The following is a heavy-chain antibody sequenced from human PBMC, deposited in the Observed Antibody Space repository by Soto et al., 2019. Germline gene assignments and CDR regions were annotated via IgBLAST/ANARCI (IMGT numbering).Heavy chain of an antibody. Sequence: EVQLVESGGGLVQPGGSLRLSCAASGFTFSSYWMSWVPQVPGKGLEWGANIKQDGREKYYVDSVKGRFTISRDNAKNSLNLQMNSLRAEDTAVYYCARVTDYYESSGYFDYWGQGTLVTVSS. CDR2: IKQDGREK. D-gene: IGHD3-22*01. J-gene: IGHJ4*02. CDR1: GFTFSSYW. V-gene: IGHV3-7*01. CDR3: ARVTDYYESSGYFDY.